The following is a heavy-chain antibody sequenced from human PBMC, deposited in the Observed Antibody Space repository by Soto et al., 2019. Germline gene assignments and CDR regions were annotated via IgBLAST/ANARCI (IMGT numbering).Heavy chain of an antibody. Sequence: EVPLLDSGGGLVQPGGSLRLSCAASGFTFSSYAMNWVRQAPGKGLEWVSVISGSGGSTYYADSVKGRFTISRDNSKNTLYLQMNSRRAEDTAVYYCARRGPGTYFDYWGQGTLVTVSS. V-gene: IGHV3-23*01. CDR2: ISGSGGST. CDR1: GFTFSSYA. J-gene: IGHJ4*02. D-gene: IGHD6-13*01. CDR3: ARRGPGTYFDY.